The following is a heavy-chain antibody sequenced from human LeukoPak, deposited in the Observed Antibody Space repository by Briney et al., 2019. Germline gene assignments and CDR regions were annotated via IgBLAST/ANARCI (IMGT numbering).Heavy chain of an antibody. J-gene: IGHJ4*02. V-gene: IGHV3-21*04. CDR3: ARGRSMVTPAPTGY. CDR2: ISSSSSYI. CDR1: GFTFSSYT. D-gene: IGHD2-21*02. Sequence: GSLRLSCAASGFTFSSYTMNWVRQAPGRGLEWVSSISSSSSYIYYADSVKGRFTISRDNAKNSLYLQMNSLRAEDTAVYYCARGRSMVTPAPTGYWGQGTLVTVSS.